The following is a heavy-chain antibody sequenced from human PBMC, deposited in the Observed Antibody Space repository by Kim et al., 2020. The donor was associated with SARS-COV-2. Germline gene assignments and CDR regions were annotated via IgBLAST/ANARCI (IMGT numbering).Heavy chain of an antibody. J-gene: IGHJ4*02. CDR3: ASFGGGSCYSEDY. Sequence: GGSLRLSCAASGFTFSSYWMHWVRQAPGKGLVWVSRINSDGSSTSYADSVKGRFTISRDNAKNTLYLQMNSLRAEDTAVYYCASFGGGSCYSEDYWGQGTLVTVSS. CDR2: INSDGSST. V-gene: IGHV3-74*01. CDR1: GFTFSSYW. D-gene: IGHD2-15*01.